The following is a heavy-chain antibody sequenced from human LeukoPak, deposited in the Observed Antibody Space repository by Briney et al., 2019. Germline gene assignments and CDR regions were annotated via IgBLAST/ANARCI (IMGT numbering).Heavy chain of an antibody. CDR2: IKQDGSEK. D-gene: IGHD3-22*01. Sequence: GGSLRLSCAASGFTFSSYWMSWVRQAPGKGLEWVANIKQDGSEKDYVDSVKGRFTISRDNAKNSLYLQMNSLRAEDTAVYYCARGIPYYYDSSGYYQNWGQGTLVTVSS. CDR3: ARGIPYYYDSSGYYQN. J-gene: IGHJ4*02. V-gene: IGHV3-7*01. CDR1: GFTFSSYW.